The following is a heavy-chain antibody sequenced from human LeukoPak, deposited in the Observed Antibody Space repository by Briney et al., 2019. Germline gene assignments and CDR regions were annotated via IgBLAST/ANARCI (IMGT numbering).Heavy chain of an antibody. J-gene: IGHJ3*02. V-gene: IGHV4-39*07. CDR1: GGSISSSSYY. CDR3: ARGTVVPLYYYDSSGYPSINLDAFDI. Sequence: SETLSLTCTVSGGSISSSSYYWGWIRQPPGKGLEWIGSIYYSGSTYYNPSLKSRVTISVDTSKNQFSLKLSSVTAADTAVYYCARGTVVPLYYYDSSGYPSINLDAFDIWGQGTMVTVSS. D-gene: IGHD3-22*01. CDR2: IYYSGST.